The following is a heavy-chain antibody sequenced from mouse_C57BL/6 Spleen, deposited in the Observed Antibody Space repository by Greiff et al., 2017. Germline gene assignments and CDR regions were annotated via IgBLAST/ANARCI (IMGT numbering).Heavy chain of an antibody. CDR3: ARDGELYYDYAFAY. Sequence: EVKLEESGPGLVKPSQSLSLTCSVTGYSITSGYYWNWIRQFPGNKLEWMGYISYDGSNNYNPSLKNRISITRDTSKNQFFLKLNSVTTEDTATYYCARDGELYYDYAFAYWGQGTLVTVSA. V-gene: IGHV3-6*01. J-gene: IGHJ3*01. D-gene: IGHD2-4*01. CDR1: GYSITSGYY. CDR2: ISYDGSN.